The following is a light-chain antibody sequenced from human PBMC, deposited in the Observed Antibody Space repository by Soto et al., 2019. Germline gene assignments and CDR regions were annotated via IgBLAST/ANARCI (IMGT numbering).Light chain of an antibody. CDR2: GTS. J-gene: IGKJ2*01. Sequence: EIVLTQSPANLSVSPGEVATLSCRASQSVSGNLAWYQQKPGQAPRLLSHGTSTRATGVPARFSGGGSGTDFTLAINSLQSEDVAIYYCQQYNQWPLYTSGQGTKLEI. CDR3: QQYNQWPLYT. CDR1: QSVSGN. V-gene: IGKV3-15*01.